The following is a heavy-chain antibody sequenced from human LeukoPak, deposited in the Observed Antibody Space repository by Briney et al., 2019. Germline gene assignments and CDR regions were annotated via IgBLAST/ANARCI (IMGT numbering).Heavy chain of an antibody. CDR3: ARVVDYDILTGYDY. V-gene: IGHV1-2*06. CDR2: INPNSGGT. CDR1: GYTFTGYY. J-gene: IGHJ4*02. D-gene: IGHD3-9*01. Sequence: GASVKVSCKASGYTFTGYYMHWVRQAPGQGLEWMGRINPNSGGTNYAQKFQGRVTMTRDTSISTAYMELSRLRSDDTAVYYCARVVDYDILTGYDYWGQGTLVTGSS.